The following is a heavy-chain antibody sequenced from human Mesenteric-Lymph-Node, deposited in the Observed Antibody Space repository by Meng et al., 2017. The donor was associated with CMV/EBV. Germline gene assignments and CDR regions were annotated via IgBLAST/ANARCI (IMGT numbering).Heavy chain of an antibody. Sequence: SETLSLTCTVSGGSISSSSYYWGWIRQPPGKGLEWIGSIYYSGSTYYNPSLKSRVTISVDTSKNQFSLKLSSVTAADTAMYYCARAGGYTSSWYAYWGQGTLVTVSS. D-gene: IGHD6-13*01. CDR3: ARAGGYTSSWYAY. CDR1: GGSISSSSYY. J-gene: IGHJ4*02. V-gene: IGHV4-39*07. CDR2: IYYSGST.